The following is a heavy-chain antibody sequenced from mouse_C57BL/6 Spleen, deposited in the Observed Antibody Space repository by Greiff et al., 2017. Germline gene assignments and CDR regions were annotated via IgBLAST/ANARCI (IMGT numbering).Heavy chain of an antibody. D-gene: IGHD1-1*01. CDR1: GYTFTSYW. J-gene: IGHJ1*03. CDR3: ERHGSSPLWYFDV. V-gene: IGHV1-53*01. Sequence: QVQLQQSGTELVKPGASVKLSCKASGYTFTSYWMHWVKQRPGQGLEWIGNINPSNGGTNYNEKFKSKATLTVAKSSSTAYMQLSSLTSEDSAVYYCERHGSSPLWYFDVWGTGTPVTGSS. CDR2: INPSNGGT.